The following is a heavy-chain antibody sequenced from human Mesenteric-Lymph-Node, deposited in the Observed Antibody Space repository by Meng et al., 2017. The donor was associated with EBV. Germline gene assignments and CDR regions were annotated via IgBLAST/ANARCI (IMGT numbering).Heavy chain of an antibody. V-gene: IGHV1-46*02. CDR2: ITPSSGST. Sequence: QVQLVKLGGEGKKPGASVKVSCETAEDTFNNYAISWVRQAPGQGLEWMGIITPSSGSTTFAQKFQGRVTMASNTSTSTLYMGLSSLTSEDTALYYCARDTHYPSGSYWGYFDDWGQGTLVTVSS. CDR1: EDTFNNYA. CDR3: ARDTHYPSGSYWGYFDD. D-gene: IGHD3-10*01. J-gene: IGHJ4*02.